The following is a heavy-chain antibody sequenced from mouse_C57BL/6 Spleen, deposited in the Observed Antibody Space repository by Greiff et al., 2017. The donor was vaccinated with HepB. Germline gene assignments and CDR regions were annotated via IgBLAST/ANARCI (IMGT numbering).Heavy chain of an antibody. CDR1: GYAFTNYL. J-gene: IGHJ4*01. CDR2: INPGSGGT. Sequence: QVQLQQSGAELVRPGTSVKVSCKASGYAFTNYLIEWVNQRPGQGLEWIGVINPGSGGTNYNEKFKGKATLTADKSSSTAYMQLSSLTSEDSAVYFCARKESLLAMRAMDYWGQGTSVTVSS. CDR3: ARKESLLAMRAMDY. D-gene: IGHD1-1*01. V-gene: IGHV1-54*01.